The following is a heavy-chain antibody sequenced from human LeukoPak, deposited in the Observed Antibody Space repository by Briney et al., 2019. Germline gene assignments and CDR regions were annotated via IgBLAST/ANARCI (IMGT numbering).Heavy chain of an antibody. CDR3: ARNQQLGGHSYYYYGMDV. J-gene: IGHJ6*02. CDR1: GFTSIAYA. Sequence: GGSLRLSCVGSGFTSIAYALTWARQAPGKGLEWVSGISGGGVTTYYADSVKGRFTISRDNSKNTLYLQMNSLRADDTAIYICARNQQLGGHSYYYYGMDVWGQGTTVTVSS. V-gene: IGHV3-23*01. D-gene: IGHD3-16*01. CDR2: ISGGGVTT.